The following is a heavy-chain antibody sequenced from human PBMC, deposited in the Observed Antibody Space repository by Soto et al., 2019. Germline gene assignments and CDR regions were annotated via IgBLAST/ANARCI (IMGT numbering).Heavy chain of an antibody. D-gene: IGHD1-7*01. V-gene: IGHV4-4*07. CDR1: GSSISSYR. CDR2: LNTYGNT. CDR3: GRESGETWDYEAS. Sequence: PSETLSLTCTVSGSSISSYRWSWIRQPAGKGLEWIGRLNTYGNTHYNPSLKSRVTVSVDTSRNQFFLTLRSVTAADSAVYHCGRESGETWDYEASWGQGTPVTVS. J-gene: IGHJ5*02.